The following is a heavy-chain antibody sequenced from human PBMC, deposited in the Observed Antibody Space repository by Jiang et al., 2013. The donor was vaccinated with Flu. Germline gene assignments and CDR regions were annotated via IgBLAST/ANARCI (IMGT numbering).Heavy chain of an antibody. CDR3: ARGYDYGDYSYWFFDL. CDR1: GGSISGYY. D-gene: IGHD4-17*01. V-gene: IGHV4-59*01. Sequence: SGGSISGYYWTWIRQPPGKGLEWIGYISYSGSTNYNPSLKSRVTISVDTSKDQFSLKLSSVTAADTAVYYCARGYDYGDYSYWFFDLWGRGTLVTVSS. J-gene: IGHJ2*01. CDR2: ISYSGST.